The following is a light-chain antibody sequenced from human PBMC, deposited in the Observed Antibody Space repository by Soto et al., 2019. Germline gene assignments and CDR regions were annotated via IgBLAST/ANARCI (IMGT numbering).Light chain of an antibody. J-gene: IGKJ2*01. CDR1: QSVLHSSHNENY. CDR2: WAS. Sequence: DIVMTQSPDSLAVSLGERATINCKSSQSVLHSSHNENYLVWYQQKPGQPPKLLIYWASTRESGVPDRFSGSGSATIFHLTISSHQAQDEVVGYFQQSYSTPYTFCQGAKLEI. CDR3: QQSYSTPYT. V-gene: IGKV4-1*01.